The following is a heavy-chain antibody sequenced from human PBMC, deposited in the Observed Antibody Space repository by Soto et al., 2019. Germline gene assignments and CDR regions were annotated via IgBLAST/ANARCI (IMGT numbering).Heavy chain of an antibody. CDR3: ARVVVPAVDNWFDP. V-gene: IGHV3-48*01. D-gene: IGHD2-2*01. CDR2: ISSSSSTI. J-gene: IGHJ5*02. Sequence: GGSLRLSCAASGFTFSSYSMNWVRQAPGKGLEWVSYISSSSSTIYYADSVKGRFTISRDNAKNSLYLQMNSLRAEDTAVYYCARVVVPAVDNWFDPWGQGTLVTVSS. CDR1: GFTFSSYS.